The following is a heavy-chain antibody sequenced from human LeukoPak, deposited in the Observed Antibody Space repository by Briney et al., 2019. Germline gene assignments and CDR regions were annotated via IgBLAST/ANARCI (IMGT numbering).Heavy chain of an antibody. J-gene: IGHJ4*02. CDR2: IYYTGST. V-gene: IGHV4-59*01. D-gene: IGHD3-22*01. Sequence: SETLSLTCTVSGGSISGYYWTWIRQPPGKGLEWIGCIYYTGSTNYNPSLKSRVTISADTSKNQFSLKLSSVTAADTAVYYCARDEYYYDSRGYSYYFDYWGQGTLVTVSS. CDR3: ARDEYYYDSRGYSYYFDY. CDR1: GGSISGYY.